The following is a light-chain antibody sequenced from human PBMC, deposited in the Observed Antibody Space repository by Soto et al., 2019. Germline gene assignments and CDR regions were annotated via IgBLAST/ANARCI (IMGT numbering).Light chain of an antibody. J-gene: IGLJ2*01. CDR1: SGDVGGYNY. CDR2: EVS. CDR3: SSYTSSSTLV. Sequence: QSALTQPASVSGSPGQSITISCTGTSGDVGGYNYVSWYQQHPGKAPKLMIYEVSNRPSGVSNRFSGSKSGNTASLTISGLQAEDEADYYCSSYTSSSTLVFGGGTKLNVL. V-gene: IGLV2-14*01.